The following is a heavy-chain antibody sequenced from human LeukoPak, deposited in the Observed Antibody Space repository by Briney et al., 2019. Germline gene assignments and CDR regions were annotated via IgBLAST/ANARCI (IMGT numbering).Heavy chain of an antibody. J-gene: IGHJ4*02. D-gene: IGHD3-22*01. CDR2: ISGSGGTT. Sequence: GGSLRLSCAASGFTFSTYAMSWVRQAPGKGLEWVSAISGSGGTTSYADSVKGRFTISRDNSKNTLYLQMNRLRAEDTAVYYCAKKDDYDGRLYWGQGTLVTVSS. CDR1: GFTFSTYA. V-gene: IGHV3-23*01. CDR3: AKKDDYDGRLY.